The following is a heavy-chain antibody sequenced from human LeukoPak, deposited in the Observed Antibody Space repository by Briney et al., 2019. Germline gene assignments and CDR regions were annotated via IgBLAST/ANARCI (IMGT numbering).Heavy chain of an antibody. CDR2: LDHTGNT. V-gene: IGHV4-59*01. CDR1: DDSITMYY. D-gene: IGHD1-1*01. CDR3: ARGRVSSSTWYSTYYYYFYMDV. Sequence: PSETLSLTCSVSDDSITMYYWTWIRQPPGKGLEWIGYLDHTGNTNFNPSLNGRVSISRDTTKNLFSLRLRSVTAADTAVYFCARGRVSSSTWYSTYYYYFYMDVWGRGTTVTVSS. J-gene: IGHJ6*03.